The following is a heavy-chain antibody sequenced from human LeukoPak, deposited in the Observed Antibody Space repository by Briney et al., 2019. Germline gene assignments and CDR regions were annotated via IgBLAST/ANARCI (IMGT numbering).Heavy chain of an antibody. J-gene: IGHJ5*02. CDR3: AKRRDEKNNWFDP. CDR1: GFTFSSYA. Sequence: AGGSLRLSCAASGFTFSSYAMSWVRQAPGKGLEWVSAISGSGGSTYYADSVEGRFTISTDNSKNTLYLQMNSLRAEDTAVYYCAKRRDEKNNWFDPLGQGTLVTVSS. D-gene: IGHD5-24*01. V-gene: IGHV3-23*01. CDR2: ISGSGGST.